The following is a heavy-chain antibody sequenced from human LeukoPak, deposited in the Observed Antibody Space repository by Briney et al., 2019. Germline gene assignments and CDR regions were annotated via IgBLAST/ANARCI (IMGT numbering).Heavy chain of an antibody. CDR3: AIYQQYPSLGSDY. CDR1: GFTFNSYA. V-gene: IGHV3-23*01. CDR2: VSGSGGST. Sequence: PGGSLRLSCAASGFTFNSYAMNWGRQAPGKGLEWVSVVSGSGGSTYYADSVEGRFTITRDNSKNTLYLQMNSLRVDDTAIYYCAIYQQYPSLGSDYWGQGTLVTVSS. J-gene: IGHJ4*02. D-gene: IGHD2-2*01.